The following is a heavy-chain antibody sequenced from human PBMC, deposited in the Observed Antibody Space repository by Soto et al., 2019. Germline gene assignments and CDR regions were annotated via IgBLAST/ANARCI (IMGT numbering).Heavy chain of an antibody. CDR1: GATFSSYA. Sequence: SVKVSCKASGATFSSYAISWVRQAPGQGLEWMGGIIPIFGTANYAQKFQGRVTITADESTSTAYMERCSLGSEDTAVYYCARAKRAVVPAAIAYNWFVHWGQGTLVTVSS. V-gene: IGHV1-69*13. CDR3: ARAKRAVVPAAIAYNWFVH. D-gene: IGHD2-2*01. CDR2: IIPIFGTA. J-gene: IGHJ5*02.